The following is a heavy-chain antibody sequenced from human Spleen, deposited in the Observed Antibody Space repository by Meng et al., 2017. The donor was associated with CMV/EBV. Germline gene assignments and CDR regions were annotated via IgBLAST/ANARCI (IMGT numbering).Heavy chain of an antibody. J-gene: IGHJ4*02. CDR2: IKQDGSEK. D-gene: IGHD2-2*01. CDR3: ARLNLVGHQLPWYYFDY. Sequence: GESLKISCAASGFTFSSYWMSWVRQAPGKGLEWVANIKQDGSEKYYVDSVKGRFTISRDSAKNSLYLQMNSLRAEDTAVYYCARLNLVGHQLPWYYFDYWGQGTLVTVSS. V-gene: IGHV3-7*01. CDR1: GFTFSSYW.